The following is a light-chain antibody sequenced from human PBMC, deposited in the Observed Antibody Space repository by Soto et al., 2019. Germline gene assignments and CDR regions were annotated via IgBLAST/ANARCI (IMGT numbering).Light chain of an antibody. CDR1: QSISSW. V-gene: IGKV1-5*01. CDR3: KQYNSYSTWT. J-gene: IGKJ1*01. CDR2: DAS. Sequence: DIQMTQSPSTLSASVGDRVTITCRASQSISSWLAWYQQKPGKAPKLLIYDASSLESGVPSRFSGSGSGTEFPLTISSLQPDDFATYYCKQYNSYSTWTFGQGTKVEIK.